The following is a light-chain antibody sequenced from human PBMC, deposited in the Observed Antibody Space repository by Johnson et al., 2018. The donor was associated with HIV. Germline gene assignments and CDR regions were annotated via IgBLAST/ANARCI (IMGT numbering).Light chain of an antibody. CDR1: SSNIGDNF. CDR2: DNN. J-gene: IGLJ1*01. Sequence: QPVLTQPPSVSAAPGQKVSISCSGNSSNIGDNFVSWYQLLPQTAPKLLIYDNNKRPSGIPDRFSGSKSGTSASLAITALQTGDEAAYYCGTGDTSLRGLYVFGTGTRVSIL. V-gene: IGLV1-51*01. CDR3: GTGDTSLRGLYV.